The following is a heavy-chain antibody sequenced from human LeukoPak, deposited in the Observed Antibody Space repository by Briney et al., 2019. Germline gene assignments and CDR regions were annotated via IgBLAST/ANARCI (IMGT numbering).Heavy chain of an antibody. CDR2: ISGSGGST. CDR1: GFTFSSYA. V-gene: IGHV3-23*01. D-gene: IGHD6-13*01. J-gene: IGHJ4*02. CDR3: AKDFPDIPSAAAGTSSFDY. Sequence: GGSLRLSCAASGFTFSSYAMSWVRQAPGKGLEWVSAISGSGGSTYYADSVKGRFTISRDNSKNTLYLQMNSLRAEDTAVYYCAKDFPDIPSAAAGTSSFDYWGQGTLVTDSS.